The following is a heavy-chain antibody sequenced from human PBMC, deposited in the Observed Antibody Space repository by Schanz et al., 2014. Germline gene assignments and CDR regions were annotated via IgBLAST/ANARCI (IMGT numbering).Heavy chain of an antibody. J-gene: IGHJ6*02. CDR3: AKGMGYCSGGTCYDCYYYGLDV. V-gene: IGHV3-23*04. CDR2: ISHSGGSK. D-gene: IGHD2-15*01. CDR1: GFTISSYS. Sequence: EVHLVESGGGLVKRGGSLRLSCAASGFTISSYSMNWVRQAPGKGLEWVSSISHSGGSKYYADSVKGRFTISRDNSENTLYLQMNSLSDDDTAVSYCAKGMGYCSGGTCYDCYYYGLDVWGQGTTVTVSS.